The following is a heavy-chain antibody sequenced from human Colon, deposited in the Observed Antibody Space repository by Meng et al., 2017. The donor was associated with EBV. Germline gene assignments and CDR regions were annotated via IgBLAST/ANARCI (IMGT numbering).Heavy chain of an antibody. CDR2: INHSGNT. D-gene: IGHD1-26*01. Sequence: ELQTRGAGLLKPPETLSLTGSVSGGSLSGYYWSWIRQPPGKGLEWIGEINHSGNTNYNPSLKSRVTISIDTSKNQFSLKLSPVTDADTAVYFCARGELVPGHFLKSWGQGTLVTVSS. J-gene: IGHJ5*02. V-gene: IGHV4-34*01. CDR3: ARGELVPGHFLKS. CDR1: GGSLSGYY.